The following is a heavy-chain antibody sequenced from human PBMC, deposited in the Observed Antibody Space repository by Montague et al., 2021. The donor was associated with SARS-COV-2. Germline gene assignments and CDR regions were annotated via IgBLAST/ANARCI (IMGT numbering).Heavy chain of an antibody. CDR3: ARDGPLRFEILIGPRHYYYGMDV. J-gene: IGHJ6*02. Sequence: SETLSLTCSVSGDPISNYSWCWIRQSPGKGLERIGYIYYSGSTNYNPSLTSRVTISVDTSKNQVSLKLTSVTAADTAVYYCARDGPLRFEILIGPRHYYYGMDVWGQGTTVTVSS. CDR1: GDPISNYS. CDR2: IYYSGST. D-gene: IGHD3-9*01. V-gene: IGHV4-59*12.